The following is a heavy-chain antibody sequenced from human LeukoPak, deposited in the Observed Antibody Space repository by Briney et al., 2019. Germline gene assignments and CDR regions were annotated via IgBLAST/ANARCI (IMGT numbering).Heavy chain of an antibody. CDR2: IRSKAYGGTT. CDR3: TRSAVAGDIDY. Sequence: PGGSLRLSCTASGFTFGDYAMSRVRQAPGKGLEWVGFIRSKAYGGTTEYAASVKGRFTISRDDSKSIAYLQMSSLKTEDTAVYYCTRSAVAGDIDYWGQGTLVTVSS. V-gene: IGHV3-49*04. J-gene: IGHJ4*02. CDR1: GFTFGDYA. D-gene: IGHD6-19*01.